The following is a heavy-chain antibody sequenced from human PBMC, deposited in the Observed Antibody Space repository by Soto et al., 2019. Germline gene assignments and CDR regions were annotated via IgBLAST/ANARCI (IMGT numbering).Heavy chain of an antibody. CDR2: IYESGST. Sequence: SETLSLTCAVSGGSISSGGYSWSWIRQPPGKGLEWIGYIYESGSTYYNPSLKSRVTISVDTSKNQFSLKLSSVTAADTAVYYCARGSGSSQQLGTVNFDYWGQGTLVTAPQ. V-gene: IGHV4-30-2*05. CDR1: GGSISSGGYS. J-gene: IGHJ4*02. CDR3: ARGSGSSQQLGTVNFDY. D-gene: IGHD6-13*01.